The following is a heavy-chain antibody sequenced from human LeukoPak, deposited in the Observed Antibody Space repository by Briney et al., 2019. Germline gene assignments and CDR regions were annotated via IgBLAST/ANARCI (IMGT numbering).Heavy chain of an antibody. J-gene: IGHJ5*02. CDR3: PRRDYDILTGYYL. V-gene: IGHV3-48*04. D-gene: IGHD3-9*01. CDR2: ISSSSSTI. CDR1: GFTFSSYS. Sequence: GGSLRLSCAASGFTFSSYSMNWVRQAPGKGLEWVSYISSSSSTIYYADSVKGRFTISRDNAKNSLYLQMNSLRAEDTAVYYCPRRDYDILTGYYLWGQGTLVTVSS.